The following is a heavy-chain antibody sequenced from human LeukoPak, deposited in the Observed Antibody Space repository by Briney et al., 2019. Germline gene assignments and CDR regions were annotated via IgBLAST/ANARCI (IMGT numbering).Heavy chain of an antibody. V-gene: IGHV3-23*01. CDR2: ISGSGGST. CDR1: GFTFSSYA. J-gene: IGHJ4*02. D-gene: IGHD3-9*01. CDR3: AKLPSYYDILTGSFDY. Sequence: SGGSLRLSCAASGFTFSSYAMSWVRQAPGKGLEWVSAISGSGGSTYYADSVKGRFTISRDNSKNTLYLQMNSLRAGDTAVYHCAKLPSYYDILTGSFDYWGQGTLVTVSS.